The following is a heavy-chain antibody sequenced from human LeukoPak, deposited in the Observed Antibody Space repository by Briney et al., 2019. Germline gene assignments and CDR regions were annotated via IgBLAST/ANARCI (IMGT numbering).Heavy chain of an antibody. Sequence: SQTLSLTCNVSGGSISSGGYYWTWIRHSPGEGLEWIGNIYFNGSTDFHPSLKNRVTVSMDTSKKQFSLKLTSVTAADTAVYYCARAYDSSGYYPPLIDAFDIWGQGTMVTVSS. CDR2: IYFNGST. CDR3: ARAYDSSGYYPPLIDAFDI. J-gene: IGHJ3*02. CDR1: GGSISSGGYY. D-gene: IGHD3-22*01. V-gene: IGHV4-31*03.